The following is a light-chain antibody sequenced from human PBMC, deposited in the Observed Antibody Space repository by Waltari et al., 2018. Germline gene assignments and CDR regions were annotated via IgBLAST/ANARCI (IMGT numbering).Light chain of an antibody. J-gene: IGLJ3*02. Sequence: QTVVTQEPSLSVSPGGTVTLTCALSSGSLSTTSYATWYQQTPGQAPRTLVYTANARSSGVTDRCSGSILGNTAALTITGAQADDESDYYCALYMGSGIWVFGGGTRLTVL. V-gene: IGLV8-61*01. CDR2: TAN. CDR3: ALYMGSGIWV. CDR1: SGSLSTTSY.